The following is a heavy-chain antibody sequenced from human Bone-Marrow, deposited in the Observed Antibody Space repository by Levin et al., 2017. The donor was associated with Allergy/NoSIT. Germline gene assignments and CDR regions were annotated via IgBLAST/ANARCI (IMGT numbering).Heavy chain of an antibody. CDR3: AVGVSSRSSFEGY. V-gene: IGHV3-23*01. CDR1: GFTFSSSA. Sequence: GESLKISCAASGFTFSSSAMNWVRQAPGKGLEWVSGMTGSGFSTYYADSVKGRFTISRDNSKNTLDLQMNSLRAEDTAIYYCAVGVSSRSSFEGYWGQGTLVIVSS. CDR2: MTGSGFST. D-gene: IGHD6-6*01. J-gene: IGHJ4*02.